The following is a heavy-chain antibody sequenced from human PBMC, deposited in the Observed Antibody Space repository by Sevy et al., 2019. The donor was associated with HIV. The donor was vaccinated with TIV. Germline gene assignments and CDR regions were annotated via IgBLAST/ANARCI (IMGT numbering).Heavy chain of an antibody. D-gene: IGHD1-26*01. CDR3: AREYSGTYYYFDY. CDR1: GFTFSSYW. V-gene: IGHV3-74*01. J-gene: IGHJ4*02. CDR2: INSDGSST. Sequence: GGSLRLSCAASGFTFSSYWMHWVRQAPGKGLVWVSRINSDGSSTNYADSVKGRFTISRANAKNTLYLQMNSLRAEDTAVYYCAREYSGTYYYFDYWGQGTLVTVSS.